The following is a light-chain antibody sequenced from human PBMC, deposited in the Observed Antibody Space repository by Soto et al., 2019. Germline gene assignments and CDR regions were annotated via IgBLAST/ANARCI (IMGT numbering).Light chain of an antibody. V-gene: IGLV2-8*01. Sequence: QSVLTQPPSASGSPGQSVTISCTGTSSDVGGYKYVSWYQQYPGKATKLMIYAVNKRPSGVPDRFSGSKSGNTASLTVSGLQAEDEADYYCSSYAGSNNYVFGTGTKVPVL. CDR2: AVN. CDR3: SSYAGSNNYV. CDR1: SSDVGGYKY. J-gene: IGLJ1*01.